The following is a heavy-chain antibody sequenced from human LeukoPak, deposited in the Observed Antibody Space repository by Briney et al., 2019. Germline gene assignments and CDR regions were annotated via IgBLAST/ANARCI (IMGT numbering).Heavy chain of an antibody. V-gene: IGHV3-21*01. CDR2: ISCSSSYI. CDR3: ARAYSSSWYLLDY. D-gene: IGHD6-13*01. J-gene: IGHJ4*02. Sequence: GGSLRLSCAASGFAFSTYSMNWVRQAPGKGLEWVSSISCSSSYIYYADSVKGRFTISRDNAKNSLYLQMNSLRAEDTAVYYCARAYSSSWYLLDYWGQGTLVTVSS. CDR1: GFAFSTYS.